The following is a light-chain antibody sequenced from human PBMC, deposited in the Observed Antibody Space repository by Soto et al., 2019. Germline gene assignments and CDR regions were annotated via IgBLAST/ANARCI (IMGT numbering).Light chain of an antibody. CDR1: QSVSNY. CDR2: DAS. CDR3: QQRSSWPLLT. V-gene: IGKV3-11*01. J-gene: IGKJ4*01. Sequence: EIVLTQSPATLSLSPGERATLSCRASQSVSNYLAWFQQKPGQTPRLLIYDASNRATGIPARFSGSGSGTDFTLTISSLEPEDFAVYYCQQRSSWPLLTFGGGTKVEI.